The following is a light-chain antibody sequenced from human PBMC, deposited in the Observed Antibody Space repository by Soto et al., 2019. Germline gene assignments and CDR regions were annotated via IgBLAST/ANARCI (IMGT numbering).Light chain of an antibody. J-gene: IGKJ1*01. Sequence: DSQMTQSPSSLSASVGDRVTINCRASQGISNYLAWYQQKTGKVPKLLIYAASTLQSVVPSRFSGIASGTDFTLTISSLQPEDVATYYCQKYNSAPRTFGQGTKVEIK. V-gene: IGKV1-27*01. CDR3: QKYNSAPRT. CDR1: QGISNY. CDR2: AAS.